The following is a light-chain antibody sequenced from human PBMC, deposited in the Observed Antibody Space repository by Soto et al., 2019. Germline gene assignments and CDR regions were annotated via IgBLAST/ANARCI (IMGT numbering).Light chain of an antibody. Sequence: QSALTQPASVSGSPGQSITISCTGTSSDVGGYDSVSWYQHHPGKAPKLMIYDVSNRPSGVSNRFSGSKSANTASLTISGLQAEDEADYYCSSYTNSITLVFGAGTELTVL. CDR3: SSYTNSITLV. CDR2: DVS. V-gene: IGLV2-14*03. CDR1: SSDVGGYDS. J-gene: IGLJ2*01.